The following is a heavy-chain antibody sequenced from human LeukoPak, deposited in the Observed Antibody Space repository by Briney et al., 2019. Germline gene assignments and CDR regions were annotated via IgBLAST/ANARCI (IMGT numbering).Heavy chain of an antibody. CDR1: GFPFNAYN. CDR2: IRNDETEI. V-gene: IGHV3-30*02. Sequence: GGSLRLSCTAPGFPFNAYNIHWIRQAPGRGLEWVSFIRNDETEIHYADFAKGRFTISRDNAKNSLYLQMNSLGAEDTALYYCARDTVGVTDYWGQGTLVTVSS. D-gene: IGHD1-26*01. J-gene: IGHJ4*02. CDR3: ARDTVGVTDY.